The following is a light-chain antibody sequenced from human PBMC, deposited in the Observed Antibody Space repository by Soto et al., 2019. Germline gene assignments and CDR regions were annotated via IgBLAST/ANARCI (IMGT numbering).Light chain of an antibody. CDR2: AVS. V-gene: IGKV1-39*01. Sequence: DIQMTQSPSSLSASVGDRVTITCRSSQSINTYLNWYQQKQGKAPNLLMYAVSNLHSGVPSRFSGSGSGTELTLSIISLHPEDFATDSFQQTYTTPLTFGGGTKVEIK. CDR1: QSINTY. J-gene: IGKJ4*01. CDR3: QQTYTTPLT.